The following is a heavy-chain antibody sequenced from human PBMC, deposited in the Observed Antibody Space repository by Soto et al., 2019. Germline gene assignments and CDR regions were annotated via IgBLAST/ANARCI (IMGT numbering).Heavy chain of an antibody. D-gene: IGHD2-15*01. CDR2: IYSSGST. CDR1: GGSISSSSYY. J-gene: IGHJ6*01. CDR3: ARVVVVAAIGDLEVVELHYGMDV. V-gene: IGHV4-39*01. Sequence: QLQLQESVPGLVKPSETLSLTCTVSGGSISSSSYYWGWIRQPPVKVLEWIGSIYSSGSTYSDPTLWSRVAISVDTSKNQFSLKLSSVTAAYTAVYSCARVVVVAAIGDLEVVELHYGMDVW.